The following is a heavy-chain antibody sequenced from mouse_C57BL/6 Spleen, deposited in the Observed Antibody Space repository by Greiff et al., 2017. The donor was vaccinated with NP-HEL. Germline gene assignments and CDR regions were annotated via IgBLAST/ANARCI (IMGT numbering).Heavy chain of an antibody. J-gene: IGHJ4*01. V-gene: IGHV1-82*01. Sequence: QVQLQQSGPELVKPGASVKISCKASGYAFSSSWMNWVKQRPGKGLEWIGRIYPGDGDTNYNGKFKGKATLTADKSSSTAYMQLSSLTSEDSAVYFCARGGFITTVVAPMDYWGQGTSVTVSS. CDR1: GYAFSSSW. D-gene: IGHD1-1*01. CDR2: IYPGDGDT. CDR3: ARGGFITTVVAPMDY.